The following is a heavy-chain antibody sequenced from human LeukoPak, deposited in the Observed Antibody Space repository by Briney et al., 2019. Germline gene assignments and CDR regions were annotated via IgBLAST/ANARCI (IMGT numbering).Heavy chain of an antibody. Sequence: TSETLSLTCAVSGGSISSSNWWSWVRQPPGKGLEWIGEIYHSGSTNYNPSLKSRVTISVDKSKNQFSLKLSSVTAADTAVYYCAREQGYCSGGSCYRYFDYWGQGTLVTVSS. CDR3: AREQGYCSGGSCYRYFDY. CDR1: GGSISSSNW. D-gene: IGHD2-15*01. CDR2: IYHSGST. V-gene: IGHV4-4*02. J-gene: IGHJ4*02.